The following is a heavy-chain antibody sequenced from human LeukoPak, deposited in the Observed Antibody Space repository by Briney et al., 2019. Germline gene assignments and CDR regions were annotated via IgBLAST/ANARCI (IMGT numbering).Heavy chain of an antibody. V-gene: IGHV4-59*12. J-gene: IGHJ4*02. D-gene: IGHD5-18*01. CDR1: GGSIGSYY. Sequence: SETLSLTCTVSGGSIGSYYWSWIRQPPGKGLEWIGYIYYSGSTNYNPSLKSRVTISVDTSKNQFSLKLSSVTAADTAVYYCARGRTTAMAQDYWGQGTLVTVSS. CDR3: ARGRTTAMAQDY. CDR2: IYYSGST.